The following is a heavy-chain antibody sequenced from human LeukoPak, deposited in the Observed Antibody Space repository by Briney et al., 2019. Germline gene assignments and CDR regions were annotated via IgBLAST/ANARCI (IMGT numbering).Heavy chain of an antibody. D-gene: IGHD3-10*01. J-gene: IGHJ4*02. CDR1: GVSISSGGYS. Sequence: SETLSLSCVVSGVSISSGGYSWSWIRQPPGKGLEWIGYIFHTGSTFYNPSLKSRITISGDRSKNQFSLKLSSVTAADTAVYYCARGRDSYGSGTYYFEYWGQGTLVTVSS. CDR3: ARGRDSYGSGTYYFEY. CDR2: IFHTGST. V-gene: IGHV4-30-2*01.